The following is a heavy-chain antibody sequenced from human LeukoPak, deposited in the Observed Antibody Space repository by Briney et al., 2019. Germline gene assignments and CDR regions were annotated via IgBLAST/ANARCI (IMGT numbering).Heavy chain of an antibody. CDR1: GFTFSSYG. CDR3: AKGRGFRVWDPWDN. CDR2: ISGSGGNT. V-gene: IGHV3-23*01. J-gene: IGHJ4*02. D-gene: IGHD3-16*01. Sequence: GGSLRLSCAASGFTFSSYGMSWVRQAPGKGLEWVSGISGSGGNTYYADSVKGRFTISRDNSKNTLFLEMNSLRVEDTAVYYCAKGRGFRVWDPWDNWGQGTLITVSS.